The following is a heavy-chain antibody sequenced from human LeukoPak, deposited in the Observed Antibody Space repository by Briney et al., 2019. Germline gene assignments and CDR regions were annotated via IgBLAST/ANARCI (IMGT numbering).Heavy chain of an antibody. V-gene: IGHV3-7*01. D-gene: IGHD2-21*01. Sequence: GGSLRLSCVAFGFTFENYWMHWVRQAPGKGPEWVANIKQDGSLEHYMDSVKGRFTISRDNAKNSLILQMDRLRAEDTAVYYCARWTGVIDSWGQGTLVTVSS. J-gene: IGHJ4*02. CDR1: GFTFENYW. CDR2: IKQDGSLE. CDR3: ARWTGVIDS.